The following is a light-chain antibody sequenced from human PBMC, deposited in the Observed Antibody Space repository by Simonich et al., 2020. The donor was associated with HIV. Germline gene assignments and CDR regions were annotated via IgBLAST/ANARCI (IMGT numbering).Light chain of an antibody. CDR1: NSDIGAFNY. CDR3: SSYVGTNSV. J-gene: IGLJ2*01. CDR2: EVN. Sequence: QSALTQPPSASGSPGQSVTISGTGTNSDIGAFNYVSWYQHPPGKAPKLMIYEVNQRPSGVPHRFSGSKSGNTASLTVSGLQAEDEADYYCSSYVGTNSVFGGGTKLTVL. V-gene: IGLV2-8*01.